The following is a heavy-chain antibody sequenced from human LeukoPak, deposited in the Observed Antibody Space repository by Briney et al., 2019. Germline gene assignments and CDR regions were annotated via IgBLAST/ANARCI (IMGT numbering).Heavy chain of an antibody. V-gene: IGHV3-30*18. J-gene: IGHJ6*02. CDR3: AKDVGSCWSYGMDV. Sequence: GSLRLSCAAPGFTFSSYGMHSVRQAPGKGLDWVAVTSYDGSNKYYADSVQGRFTISRDNSKNTLYLQMNSLRAEDTAVYYCAKDVGSCWSYGMDVWGQGTTVTVSS. D-gene: IGHD6-19*01. CDR2: TSYDGSNK. CDR1: GFTFSSYG.